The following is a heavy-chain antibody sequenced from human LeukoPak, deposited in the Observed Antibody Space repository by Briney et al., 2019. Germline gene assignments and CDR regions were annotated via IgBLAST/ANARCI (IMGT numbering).Heavy chain of an antibody. Sequence: GGSLRLSCAASRFTFSTYAMSWVRQAPGKGLVWVSRINSDGSSTSYADSVKGRFTISRDNAKNSLYLQMNSLRAEDTAVYYCASLVVPAAIRPPQNDYWGQGTLVTVSS. D-gene: IGHD2-2*02. CDR2: INSDGSST. CDR3: ASLVVPAAIRPPQNDY. J-gene: IGHJ4*02. CDR1: RFTFSTYA. V-gene: IGHV3-74*01.